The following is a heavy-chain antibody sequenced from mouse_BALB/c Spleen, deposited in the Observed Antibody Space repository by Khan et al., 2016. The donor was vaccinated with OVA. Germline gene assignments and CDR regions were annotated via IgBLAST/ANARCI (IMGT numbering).Heavy chain of an antibody. D-gene: IGHD2-4*01. CDR1: GYSITSEYA. CDR2: LHYSGNT. Sequence: VQLNESGPGLVKPSQSLSLTCTVTGYSITSEYAWNWIRQFPGNKLEWMGYLHYSGNTRFNPSLKSRASITRDTSKNQFFLQLNSVTTEDTATYYCARKDYYDYDPFPYWGQGTLVTVSA. CDR3: ARKDYYDYDPFPY. J-gene: IGHJ3*01. V-gene: IGHV3-2*02.